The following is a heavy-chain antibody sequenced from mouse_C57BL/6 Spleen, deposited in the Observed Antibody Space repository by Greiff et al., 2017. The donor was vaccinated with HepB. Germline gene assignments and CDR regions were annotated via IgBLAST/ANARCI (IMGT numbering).Heavy chain of an antibody. CDR1: GYTFTDYN. CDR3: ARPGPYGNYWYFDV. CDR2: INPNNGGT. Sequence: VQLKESGPELVKPGASVKIPCKASGYTFTDYNMDWVKQSHGKSLEWIGDINPNNGGTIYNQKFKGKATLTVDKSSSTAYMELRSLTSEDTAVYYWARPGPYGNYWYFDVWGTGTTVTVSS. D-gene: IGHD2-1*01. V-gene: IGHV1-18*01. J-gene: IGHJ1*03.